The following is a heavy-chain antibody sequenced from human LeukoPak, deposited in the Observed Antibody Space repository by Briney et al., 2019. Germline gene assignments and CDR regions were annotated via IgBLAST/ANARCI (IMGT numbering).Heavy chain of an antibody. CDR3: ARDGPRLQEIY. Sequence: GSLRLSCAASGFTFSSYWMSWVRQAPGKGLEWVANIKEDGSEKDYVASVKGRFTISRDNTKNSLYLQMNSLRAEDAAVYYCARDGPRLQEIYWGQGTLVTVSS. D-gene: IGHD5-24*01. J-gene: IGHJ4*02. CDR2: IKEDGSEK. CDR1: GFTFSSYW. V-gene: IGHV3-7*01.